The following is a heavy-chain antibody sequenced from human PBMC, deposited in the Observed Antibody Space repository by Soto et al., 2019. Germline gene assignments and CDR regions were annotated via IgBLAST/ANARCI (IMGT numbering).Heavy chain of an antibody. CDR2: IIPIFGTA. Sequence: SVKVSCKASGGTFSSYAFSWVRQAPGQGLEWMGGIIPIFGTANYAQKFQGRVTITADKSTSTAYMELSSLRSEDTAVYFCARERAEAGNNYYYYYGMDVWGQGTTVTVSS. CDR3: ARERAEAGNNYYYYYGMDV. D-gene: IGHD6-13*01. CDR1: GGTFSSYA. J-gene: IGHJ6*02. V-gene: IGHV1-69*06.